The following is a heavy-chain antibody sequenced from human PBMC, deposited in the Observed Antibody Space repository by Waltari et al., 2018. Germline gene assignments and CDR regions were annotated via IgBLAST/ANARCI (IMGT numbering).Heavy chain of an antibody. CDR2: ISYNGAT. Sequence: QLQLQESGPGLVKPSETLSLTCSVSGGSITTTSHFWGWIRQPPGQGLEWIGTISYNGATYSGPALKSRCTMSRDTSKSQLSLRLGSVTAADTAVYYCATYVGASVGTAAFDVWGQGTMVTVSS. J-gene: IGHJ3*01. D-gene: IGHD3-10*02. CDR3: ATYVGASVGTAAFDV. V-gene: IGHV4-39*01. CDR1: GGSITTTSHF.